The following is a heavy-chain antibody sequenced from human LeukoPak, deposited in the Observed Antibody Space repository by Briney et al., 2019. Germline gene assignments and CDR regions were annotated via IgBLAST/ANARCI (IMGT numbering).Heavy chain of an antibody. V-gene: IGHV4-31*03. CDR2: IYYSGST. Sequence: PSETLSLTRTVSGGSISSGGYYWSWIRQHPGKGLEWIGYIYYSGSTYYNPSLKSRVTISVDTSKNQFSLKLSSVTAADTAVYYCVRTRWLQFAYFDYWGQGTLVTVSS. CDR3: VRTRWLQFAYFDY. J-gene: IGHJ4*02. D-gene: IGHD5-24*01. CDR1: GGSISSGGYY.